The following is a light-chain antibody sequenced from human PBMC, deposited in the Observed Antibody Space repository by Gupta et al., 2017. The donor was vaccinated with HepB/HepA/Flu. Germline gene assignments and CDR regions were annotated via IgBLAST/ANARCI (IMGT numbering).Light chain of an antibody. CDR2: AAS. V-gene: IGKV1-27*01. CDR3: QQYIGAPLT. J-gene: IGKJ5*01. Sequence: DIQRTQAPSSLSASVGDRVTITCRASQGINKYLAWYQQKPGKGPKLLIYAASSLQSGVPSRFSGSGSGTDFTLTISSLHPEDVATYYCQQYIGAPLTFGQGTQVEI. CDR1: QGINKY.